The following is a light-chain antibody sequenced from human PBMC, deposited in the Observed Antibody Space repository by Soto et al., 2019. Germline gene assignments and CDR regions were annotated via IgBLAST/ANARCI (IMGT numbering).Light chain of an antibody. CDR1: SRDVGSYNY. Sequence: QSVLTQPASVSGSPGQSITISCTGTSRDVGSYNYVSWYQQRPGKAPRLMIYDVSDRPSGISIRFSGSKSGNTASLTISGLQAEDKADYFCSSYTSSSTVVFGGGTKLTVL. V-gene: IGLV2-14*01. CDR3: SSYTSSSTVV. J-gene: IGLJ3*02. CDR2: DVS.